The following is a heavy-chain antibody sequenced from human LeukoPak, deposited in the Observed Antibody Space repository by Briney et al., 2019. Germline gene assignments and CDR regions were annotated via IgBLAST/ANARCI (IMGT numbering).Heavy chain of an antibody. D-gene: IGHD3/OR15-3a*01. V-gene: IGHV1-18*01. J-gene: IGHJ4*02. CDR3: ARGDFSTGRPYYFDF. Sequence: ASVKVSCKTSGFTFTSYAVIWVRQAPGQGLEGMGWIYADSGNTDYAQNFQGRVTMTTDTPTATAYMELRSLRSDDTAVYYCARGDFSTGRPYYFDFWGQGALVTVSS. CDR2: IYADSGNT. CDR1: GFTFTSYA.